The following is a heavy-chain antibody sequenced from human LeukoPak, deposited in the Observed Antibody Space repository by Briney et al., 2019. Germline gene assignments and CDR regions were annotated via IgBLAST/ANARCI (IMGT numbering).Heavy chain of an antibody. J-gene: IGHJ4*02. CDR3: GRVNSGGYRLDY. D-gene: IGHD2-15*01. Sequence: ASVKVSCKASGYTFTSYYIHWVRQAPGQGLEWMGVINPSGFSRTYAQKFQGRVTMTRDTHTSTVYMQLTSLRSEDTAVYYCGRVNSGGYRLDYWGQGTLVTVSS. V-gene: IGHV1-46*01. CDR2: INPSGFSR. CDR1: GYTFTSYY.